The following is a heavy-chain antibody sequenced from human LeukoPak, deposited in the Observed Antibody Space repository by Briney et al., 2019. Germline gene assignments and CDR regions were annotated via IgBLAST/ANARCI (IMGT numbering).Heavy chain of an antibody. CDR3: AREDCSGGSCYSG. CDR2: IYSGGST. D-gene: IGHD2-15*01. Sequence: GGSLRLSCAASGFTFSSYEMNWVRQAPGKGLEWVSVIYSGGSTYYADSVKGRFTISRDNSKNTLYLQMNSLRAEDTAVYYCAREDCSGGSCYSGWGQGTLVTVSS. V-gene: IGHV3-66*01. CDR1: GFTFSSYE. J-gene: IGHJ4*02.